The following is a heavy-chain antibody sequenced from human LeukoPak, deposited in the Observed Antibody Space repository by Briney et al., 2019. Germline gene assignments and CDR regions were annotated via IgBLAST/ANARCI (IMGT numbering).Heavy chain of an antibody. J-gene: IGHJ3*02. CDR1: GGSISSSNW. Sequence: SETLSLTCAVSGGSISSSNWWSWIRQPPGKGLEWIGSIYHSGSTYYNPSLKSRVTISVDTSKNQFSLKLISVTAADTAVYYCASDHMLYAFHIWGQGTMVTVSS. V-gene: IGHV4-4*02. CDR3: ASDHMLYAFHI. CDR2: IYHSGST. D-gene: IGHD3-10*02.